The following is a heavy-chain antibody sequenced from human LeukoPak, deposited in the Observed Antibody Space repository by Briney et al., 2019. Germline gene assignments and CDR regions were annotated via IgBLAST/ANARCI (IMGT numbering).Heavy chain of an antibody. J-gene: IGHJ4*02. V-gene: IGHV3-21*01. CDR3: ARDRRCSSTSCYYFDY. CDR2: ISSSSSYI. Sequence: GGSLRLSCAASGFTFSSYSMNWVRQTPGKGLEWVSSISSSSSYIYYADSVRGRFTNSRDNAKNSLYLQMNSLRAEDTAVYYCARDRRCSSTSCYYFDYWGQGTLVTVSS. D-gene: IGHD2-2*01. CDR1: GFTFSSYS.